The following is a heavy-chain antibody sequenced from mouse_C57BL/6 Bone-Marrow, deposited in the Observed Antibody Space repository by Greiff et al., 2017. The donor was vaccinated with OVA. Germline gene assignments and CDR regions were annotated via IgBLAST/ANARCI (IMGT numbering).Heavy chain of an antibody. CDR2: IFPGRGST. Sequence: QVQLQQSGPELVKPGASVKISCKASGYTFTDYYINWVKQRPGQGLEWIGWIFPGRGSTYYNEKFTGKATLTVDKSSSTAYMVLSSLTSEDSAVYYCARKFPVITTVVATDYWGQGTTLTVSS. V-gene: IGHV1-75*01. D-gene: IGHD1-1*01. J-gene: IGHJ2*01. CDR1: GYTFTDYY. CDR3: ARKFPVITTVVATDY.